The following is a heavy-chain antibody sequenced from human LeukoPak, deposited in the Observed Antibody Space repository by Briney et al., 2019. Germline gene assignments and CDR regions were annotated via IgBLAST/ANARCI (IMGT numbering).Heavy chain of an antibody. J-gene: IGHJ4*02. CDR1: AFNFNTYL. D-gene: IGHD3-16*01. Sequence: GRSLRLSCAASAFNFNTYLMHWVRQAPGKGLEWVAVISEDGRNGYYLDSVKGRFTISRENSKKMLYLQMNSLRVDDTAVYYCVGGDFHYWGQGALVTVSS. CDR3: VGGDFHY. CDR2: ISEDGRNG. V-gene: IGHV3-30*03.